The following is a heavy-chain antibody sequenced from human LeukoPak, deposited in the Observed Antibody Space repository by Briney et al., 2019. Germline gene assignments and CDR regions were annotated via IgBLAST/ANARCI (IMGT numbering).Heavy chain of an antibody. CDR1: GFTFRSYA. Sequence: GGSLRLSCAASGFTFRSYAMSWVRQAPGKGLEWVSAISGSGGSTYYADSVKGRFTISRDNSKNTLYLQMNSLRAEDTAVYYCARDPQLVGATTLFDYWGQGTLVTVSS. CDR2: ISGSGGST. D-gene: IGHD1-26*01. CDR3: ARDPQLVGATTLFDY. J-gene: IGHJ4*02. V-gene: IGHV3-23*01.